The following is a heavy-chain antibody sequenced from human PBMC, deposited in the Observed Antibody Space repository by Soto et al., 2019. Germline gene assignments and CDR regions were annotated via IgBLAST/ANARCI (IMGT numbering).Heavy chain of an antibody. D-gene: IGHD3-9*01. J-gene: IGHJ5*02. CDR2: IYYSRST. CDR3: ARLRIRYSNWFEP. CDR1: GGSISSSSYY. V-gene: IGHV4-39*01. Sequence: KPSETLSLTCTVSGGSISSSSYYWGWIRQPPVKGLDCIGSIYYSRSTYYNPSLNRRFTISVYTHKNRCSLKLSSVTAADTAVYYCARLRIRYSNWFEPRGQGTMVTVSS.